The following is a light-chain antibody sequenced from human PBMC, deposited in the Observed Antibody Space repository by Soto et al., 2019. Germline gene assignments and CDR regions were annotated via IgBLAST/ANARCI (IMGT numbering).Light chain of an antibody. Sequence: EIVLTQSPGTMSLSPGDRATLSCRASQSVSSDYLGWYQQKPGQAPRLLIYETSRGVTGSPDRFSGSGSGTDFTLTISRLEAEDFAVYYCQQYGSSPITFGQGTRLEIK. CDR1: QSVSSDY. CDR3: QQYGSSPIT. CDR2: ETS. J-gene: IGKJ5*01. V-gene: IGKV3-20*01.